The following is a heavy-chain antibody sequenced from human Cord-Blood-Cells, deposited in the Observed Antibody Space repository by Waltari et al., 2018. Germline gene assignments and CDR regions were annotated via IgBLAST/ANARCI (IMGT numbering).Heavy chain of an antibody. D-gene: IGHD6-6*01. CDR1: GFTFSSYA. V-gene: IGHV3-23*01. CDR3: AKHYEYSSSSVFGGGGGMDV. J-gene: IGHJ6*02. CDR2: ISGSGGST. Sequence: EVQLLESGGGLVQPGGSLRLSCAASGFTFSSYAMSWVRQPPGKGLEWVSAISGSGGSTYYADSVKGRFTISRDNSKNTLYLQMNSLRAEDTAVYYCAKHYEYSSSSVFGGGGGMDVWGQGTTVTVSS.